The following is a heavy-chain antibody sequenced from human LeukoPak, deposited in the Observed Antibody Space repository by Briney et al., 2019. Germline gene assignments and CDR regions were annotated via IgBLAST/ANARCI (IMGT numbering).Heavy chain of an antibody. V-gene: IGHV1-69*05. J-gene: IGHJ5*02. Sequence: SVKVSCKASGGTFSSYAISWVRQAPGQGLEWMGGIIPIFGTANYAQKFQGRVTMTRDTSTSTVYMELSSLRSEDTAVYYCAREEILTGYTPWGQGTLVTVSS. D-gene: IGHD3-9*01. CDR2: IIPIFGTA. CDR3: AREEILTGYTP. CDR1: GGTFSSYA.